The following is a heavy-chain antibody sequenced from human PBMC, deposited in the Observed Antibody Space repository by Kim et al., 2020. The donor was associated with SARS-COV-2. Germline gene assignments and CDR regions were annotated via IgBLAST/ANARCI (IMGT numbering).Heavy chain of an antibody. CDR3: ARRGLDYYYYMDV. D-gene: IGHD3-16*01. J-gene: IGHJ6*03. Sequence: YANSVKGRFPISRDNSKNTLYLQMGSLRAEDMAVYYCARRGLDYYYYMDVWGKGTTVTVSS. V-gene: IGHV3-64*01.